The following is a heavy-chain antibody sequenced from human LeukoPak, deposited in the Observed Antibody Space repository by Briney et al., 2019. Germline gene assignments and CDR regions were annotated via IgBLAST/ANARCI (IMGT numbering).Heavy chain of an antibody. CDR1: GYTFTDYY. J-gene: IGHJ4*02. D-gene: IGHD4-17*01. CDR2: IIPIFGTA. CDR3: ARDLDGDYLNADY. V-gene: IGHV1-69*05. Sequence: SVKVSCKVSGYTFTDYYMHWVQQAPGQGLEWMGRIIPIFGTANYAQKFQGRVTITTDESTSTAYMELSSLRSEDTAVYYCARDLDGDYLNADYWGQGTLVTVSS.